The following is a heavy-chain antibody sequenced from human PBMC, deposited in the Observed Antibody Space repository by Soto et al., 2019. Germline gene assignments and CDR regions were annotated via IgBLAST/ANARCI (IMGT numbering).Heavy chain of an antibody. V-gene: IGHV4-31*03. D-gene: IGHD6-13*01. CDR1: GGSISSGGYS. CDR2: IYYSGST. Sequence: SETLSLTCTVSGGSISSGGYSWTWIRQHPGKGLEWIGYIYYSGSTNYKPSLKSRVTISLDTSKSQFSLRLTSVTAADTAVYFCARYNAASGTYYFDYWGRGALVTVSS. CDR3: ARYNAASGTYYFDY. J-gene: IGHJ4*02.